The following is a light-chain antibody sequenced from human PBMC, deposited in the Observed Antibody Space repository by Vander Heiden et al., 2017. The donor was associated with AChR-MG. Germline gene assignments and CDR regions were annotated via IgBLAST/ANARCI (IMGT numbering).Light chain of an antibody. CDR2: SNN. CDR3: AAWDDSLNGVV. V-gene: IGLV1-44*01. CDR1: SSNIGSNT. J-gene: IGLJ2*01. Sequence: QSVLPQPPSASRTPGQRVTISCSGSSSNIGSNTVNGYQQLPGTAPKLLIYSNNQRPSGVPDRYSGSKSGTSASLAISGLQSEDEADYYCAAWDDSLNGVVFGGGTKLTVL.